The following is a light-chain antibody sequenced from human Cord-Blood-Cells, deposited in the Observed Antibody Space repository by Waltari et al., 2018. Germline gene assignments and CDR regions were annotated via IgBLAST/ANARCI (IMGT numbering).Light chain of an antibody. CDR1: QSLLHSNGYNY. J-gene: IGKJ3*01. CDR3: MQALQTPFT. Sequence: DIVMTQSPLSLPVTPGEPASISCRSSQSLLHSNGYNYLDWYLQKPVQSPQLLIYLGSNRASGVPDRFSGSGSGTDVTLKISRVEAEDVGVYYCMQALQTPFTFGPGTKVDIK. V-gene: IGKV2-28*01. CDR2: LGS.